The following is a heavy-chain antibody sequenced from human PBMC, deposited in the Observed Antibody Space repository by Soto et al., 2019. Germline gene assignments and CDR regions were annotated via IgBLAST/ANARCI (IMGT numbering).Heavy chain of an antibody. D-gene: IGHD3-3*01. CDR3: FIHYFGVVNNWFYP. CDR1: GGSFSGYY. V-gene: IGHV4-34*01. Sequence: SETLSLTCAVYGGSFSGYYWSWIRQPPGKGLEWIGEINHSGSTNYNPSLKSRVTISVDTSKNQFSLKLSSVTAADTAVYYCFIHYFGVVNNWFYPWGQGTLVTVYS. CDR2: INHSGST. J-gene: IGHJ5*02.